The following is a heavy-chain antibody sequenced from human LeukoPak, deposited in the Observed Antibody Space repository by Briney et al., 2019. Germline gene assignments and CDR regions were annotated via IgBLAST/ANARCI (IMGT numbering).Heavy chain of an antibody. Sequence: AASVKVSCKASGGTFSSYAISWVRQAPGQGLEWMGGIIPIFGTANYAQKFQGRVTITADESTSTASMELSSLRSEDTAVYYCARQTVQLERYYYGMDVWGKGTTVTVSS. CDR1: GGTFSSYA. CDR2: IIPIFGTA. V-gene: IGHV1-69*13. CDR3: ARQTVQLERYYYGMDV. J-gene: IGHJ6*04. D-gene: IGHD1-1*01.